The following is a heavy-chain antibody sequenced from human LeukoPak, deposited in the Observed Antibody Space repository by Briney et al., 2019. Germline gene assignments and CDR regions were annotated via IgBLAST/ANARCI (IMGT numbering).Heavy chain of an antibody. V-gene: IGHV5-51*01. J-gene: IGHJ6*02. CDR2: IYPDDSDI. Sequence: GESLKISCKGSGYSFTNYWIAWVRQMPGKGLEWMGIIYPDDSDIRYSPSFQGQVTISADKSISTAFLRWRSLKTSDTAIYYCVRRGMDVWGQGTTVTVSS. CDR3: VRRGMDV. CDR1: GYSFTNYW. D-gene: IGHD5-12*01.